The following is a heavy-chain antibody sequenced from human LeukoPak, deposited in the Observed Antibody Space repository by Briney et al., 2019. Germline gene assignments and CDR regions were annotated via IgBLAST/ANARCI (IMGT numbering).Heavy chain of an antibody. D-gene: IGHD2-15*01. CDR3: ARSYCSGGSCYSCGY. CDR1: GYTFTSYY. J-gene: IGHJ4*02. CDR2: INPSGGST. Sequence: ASVKVSCKASGYTFTSYYMHWVRQAPGQGLEWMGLINPSGGSTSYAQKFQGRVTMTRDMSTSTVYMELSSLRSEDTAVYYCARSYCSGGSCYSCGYWGQGTLVTVSS. V-gene: IGHV1-46*01.